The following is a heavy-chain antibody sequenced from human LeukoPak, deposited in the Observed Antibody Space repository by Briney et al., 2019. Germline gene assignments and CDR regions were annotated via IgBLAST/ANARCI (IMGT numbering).Heavy chain of an antibody. V-gene: IGHV3-73*01. D-gene: IGHD2/OR15-2a*01. CDR3: TRSPTTSLHPLND. Sequence: GGSLRLSCAASGFTFSGSAMHWVRQASGKGLEWVGRIRSKANSYATAYAASVKGRFTISRDDSKNTAYLQMNSLKTEDTAVYYCTRSPTTSLHPLNDWGQGTLVTVSS. CDR2: IRSKANSYAT. CDR1: GFTFSGSA. J-gene: IGHJ4*02.